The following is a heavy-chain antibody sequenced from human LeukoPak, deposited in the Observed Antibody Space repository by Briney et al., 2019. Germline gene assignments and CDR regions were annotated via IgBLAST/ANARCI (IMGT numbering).Heavy chain of an antibody. V-gene: IGHV3-23*01. D-gene: IGHD3-10*01. J-gene: IGHJ5*02. CDR2: ISGSGGST. CDR1: GVTFSSYA. Sequence: GGSLKISCEASGVTFSSYAMSRVRQAPGKGLECVSAISGSGGSTYYADSVKGRFTISRDNSKNTLYLQMNSLRAEDTAVYYCAKAPTMVRGVIIGNWFDPWGQGTLVTVSS. CDR3: AKAPTMVRGVIIGNWFDP.